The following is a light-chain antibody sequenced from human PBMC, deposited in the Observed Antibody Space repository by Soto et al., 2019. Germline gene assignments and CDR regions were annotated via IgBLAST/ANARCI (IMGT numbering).Light chain of an antibody. CDR1: QSISSW. Sequence: DIQMTQSPSTLSASVGDRVTITCRASQSISSWLAWYQQKPGKAPNLLIYKASILQSGVPSRFGGAVSGTEFPLPISSLQPDDFATYSCQQYDTYSRTFGQGTKVDIK. J-gene: IGKJ1*01. CDR3: QQYDTYSRT. CDR2: KAS. V-gene: IGKV1-5*03.